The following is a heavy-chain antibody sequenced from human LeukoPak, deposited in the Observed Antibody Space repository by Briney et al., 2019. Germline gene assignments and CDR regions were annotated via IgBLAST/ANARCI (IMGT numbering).Heavy chain of an antibody. J-gene: IGHJ4*02. V-gene: IGHV3-48*03. CDR3: PREVTRVVDY. CDR2: ISSSGRTI. CDR1: GFTFNNYE. Sequence: GGSLRLSCAASGFTFNNYEMNWVRQAPGKGLEWVSYISSSGRTIYYADSVKGRLTLSRDNAKNELYLQMNNLRDNETAGYYCPREVTRVVDYWGQGTLVTVSS. D-gene: IGHD4-23*01.